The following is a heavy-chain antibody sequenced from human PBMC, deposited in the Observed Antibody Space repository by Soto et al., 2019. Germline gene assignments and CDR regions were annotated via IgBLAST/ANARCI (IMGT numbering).Heavy chain of an antibody. CDR2: IYHSGST. Sequence: SETLSLTCAVSGGSISSSNWWSWVRQPPGKGLEWIGEIYHSGSTNYNPSLKSRVTISVDKSKNQFSLKLSSVTAADTAVYYCARRGLGRIMITFGGVIAFLDAFDIWGQGTMVTVSS. CDR1: GGSISSSNW. D-gene: IGHD3-16*02. CDR3: ARRGLGRIMITFGGVIAFLDAFDI. V-gene: IGHV4-4*02. J-gene: IGHJ3*02.